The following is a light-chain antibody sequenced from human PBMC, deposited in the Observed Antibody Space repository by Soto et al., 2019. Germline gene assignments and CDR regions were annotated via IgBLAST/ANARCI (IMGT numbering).Light chain of an antibody. Sequence: EVVLTQSPGTLSLSPGERATLSCRASQSIGSSYLAWYQQKPGQAPRLLIYGASSRATGIPDRFSGGGSGTEFILTISRLDPEDFAVYYCQQYSSSPLTFGQGTRLEIK. CDR1: QSIGSSY. J-gene: IGKJ5*01. V-gene: IGKV3-20*01. CDR2: GAS. CDR3: QQYSSSPLT.